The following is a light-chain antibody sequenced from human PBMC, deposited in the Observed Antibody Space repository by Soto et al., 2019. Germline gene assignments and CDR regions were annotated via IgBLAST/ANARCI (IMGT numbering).Light chain of an antibody. CDR1: QSVSSSN. CDR2: GAS. Sequence: EIVLTQSPGTLSLSLGERATLSCRTRQSVSSSNLAWYQQKPGQAPRLLIYGASTRATGIADRFSGSGSGTDFTLTISRLESEDFAVYYCQQYGHSLWTFGQGTKVEIK. CDR3: QQYGHSLWT. J-gene: IGKJ1*01. V-gene: IGKV3-20*01.